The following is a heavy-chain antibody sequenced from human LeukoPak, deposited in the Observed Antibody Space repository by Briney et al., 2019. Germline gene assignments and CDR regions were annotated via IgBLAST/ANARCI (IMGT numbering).Heavy chain of an antibody. J-gene: IGHJ5*02. Sequence: SETLSLTCTVSGGSNSSGGYYWSWIRQHPGKGLEWIGYIYYSGSTYYNPSLESRVTISVDTSKNQFSLKLSPVTAADTAVYYCARDRQFPSYYYGSGSYYNWFDPWGQGTLVTVSS. CDR3: ARDRQFPSYYYGSGSYYNWFDP. CDR1: GGSNSSGGYY. CDR2: IYYSGST. V-gene: IGHV4-31*03. D-gene: IGHD3-10*01.